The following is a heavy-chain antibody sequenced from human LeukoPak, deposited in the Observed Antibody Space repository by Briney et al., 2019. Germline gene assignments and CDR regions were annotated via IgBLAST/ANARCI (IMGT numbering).Heavy chain of an antibody. V-gene: IGHV4-34*01. CDR3: ARQRALGDYYYYYGMDV. J-gene: IGHJ6*04. CDR2: INHSGST. Sequence: SETLSLTCAVYGGFFSGYYWSWIRQPPGKGLEWIGEINHSGSTNYNPSLKSRVTISVDTSKNQFSLKLSSVTAADTAVYYCARQRALGDYYYYYGMDVWGKGTTVTVSS. CDR1: GGFFSGYY. D-gene: IGHD6-25*01.